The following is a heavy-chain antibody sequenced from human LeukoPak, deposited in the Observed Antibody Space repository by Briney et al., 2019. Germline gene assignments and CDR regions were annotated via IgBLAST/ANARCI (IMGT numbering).Heavy chain of an antibody. D-gene: IGHD3-3*01. CDR1: GYPFTAYY. J-gene: IGHJ4*02. Sequence: ASVKVSCKASGYPFTAYYMHLVRQAPGQGLEWMGWINPNSGGTNFAQKSQGRVTMTRDTSINTAYMELSRLRSDDTAVYYCARGYDQTNFDYWGQGTLVTVSS. V-gene: IGHV1-2*02. CDR3: ARGYDQTNFDY. CDR2: INPNSGGT.